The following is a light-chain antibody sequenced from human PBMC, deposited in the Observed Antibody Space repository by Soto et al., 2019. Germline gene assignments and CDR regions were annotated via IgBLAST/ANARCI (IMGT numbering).Light chain of an antibody. V-gene: IGLV1-44*01. J-gene: IGLJ3*02. Sequence: QPVLTQPPSASGTPGQRVTMSCSGSSSNIGSHTVSWFQHLPGTAPKLLIYSNDQRPSGVPDRFSGSKSGTSASLAISGLQSEDEADYYCAAWEASLNGWVFGGGTKVTVL. CDR2: SND. CDR1: SSNIGSHT. CDR3: AAWEASLNGWV.